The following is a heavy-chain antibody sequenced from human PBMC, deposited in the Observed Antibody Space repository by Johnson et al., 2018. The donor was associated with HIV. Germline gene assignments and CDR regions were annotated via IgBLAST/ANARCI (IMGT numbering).Heavy chain of an antibody. D-gene: IGHD6-6*01. Sequence: QVQLVESGGGLVKPGGSLRLSCAASGFTFSAYAIHWVRQAPGKGLEWVAVISYDGSNKYYADSVKGRFTISRDNSKNTLYLQMNSLRAEDTAVYYCTRATYSNSKAHAFDSWGQGTMVTVSS. CDR2: ISYDGSNK. CDR1: GFTFSAYA. J-gene: IGHJ3*02. V-gene: IGHV3-30*04. CDR3: TRATYSNSKAHAFDS.